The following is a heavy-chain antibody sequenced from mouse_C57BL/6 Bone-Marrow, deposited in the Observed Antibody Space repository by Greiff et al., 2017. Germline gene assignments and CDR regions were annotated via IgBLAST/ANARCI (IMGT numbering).Heavy chain of an antibody. Sequence: VQLKESGAELVKPGASVKLSCKASGYTFTSYWMHWVKQRPGQGLEWIGMIHPNSGSTNYNEKFKSKATLTVDKSSSTAYMQLSSLTSEDSAVYYCARGELLSFAYWGQGTLVTVSA. D-gene: IGHD2-1*01. J-gene: IGHJ3*01. V-gene: IGHV1-64*01. CDR3: ARGELLSFAY. CDR2: IHPNSGST. CDR1: GYTFTSYW.